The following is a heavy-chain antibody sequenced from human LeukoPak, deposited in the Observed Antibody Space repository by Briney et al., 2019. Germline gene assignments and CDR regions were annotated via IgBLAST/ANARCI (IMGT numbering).Heavy chain of an antibody. CDR3: ARYGSGSSYLDY. Sequence: PGGSLRLSCAASGFTFSDYYMSWIRQAPGKGLEWVSYISSSSSYTNYADSVKGRFTISRDNAKNSLYLQMNSLRAEDTAVYYCARYGSGSSYLDYWGQGTLVTVPS. D-gene: IGHD3-10*01. CDR2: ISSSSSYT. CDR1: GFTFSDYY. J-gene: IGHJ4*02. V-gene: IGHV3-11*03.